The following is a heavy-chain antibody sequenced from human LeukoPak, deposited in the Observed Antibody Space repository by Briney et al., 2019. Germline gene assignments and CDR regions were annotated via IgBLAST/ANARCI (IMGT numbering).Heavy chain of an antibody. CDR2: IYSGGST. CDR1: GFTVSSNY. J-gene: IGHJ4*02. Sequence: PGESLRLSCAASGFTVSSNYMSWVRQAPGKGLEWVSVIYSGGSTYYADSVKGRFTISRDNSKSTLYIQMNSLRAEDTAVYYCARVGSSSWSYYFDYWGQGTLVTVSS. CDR3: ARVGSSSWSYYFDY. V-gene: IGHV3-53*01. D-gene: IGHD6-13*01.